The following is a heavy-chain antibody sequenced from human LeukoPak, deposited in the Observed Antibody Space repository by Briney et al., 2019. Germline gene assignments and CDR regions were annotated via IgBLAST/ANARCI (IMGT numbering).Heavy chain of an antibody. Sequence: SETLSLTCAVSGGSISSGNWWSWVRQPPGKGLEWIGEIYHSGSTNYNPSLKSRVTISLDKSKNQFSLKLSSVTAADTAVYYCAREMVRGVIGAFDIWGRGTMVTVSS. CDR2: IYHSGST. CDR3: AREMVRGVIGAFDI. CDR1: GGSISSGNW. V-gene: IGHV4-4*02. J-gene: IGHJ3*02. D-gene: IGHD3-10*01.